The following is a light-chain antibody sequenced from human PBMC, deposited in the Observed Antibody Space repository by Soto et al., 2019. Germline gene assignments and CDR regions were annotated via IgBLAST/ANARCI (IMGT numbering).Light chain of an antibody. CDR2: KAS. J-gene: IGKJ1*01. Sequence: DIQMTQSPSPLSGSVGDRVTITCRASQTISSGFAWYQQKPGKAPKLLIYKASTLKSGVPSRFSGSGSGTEFTLTISSLQPDDFATYYCQHYNSYPEAFGQGTKVELK. CDR1: QTISSG. V-gene: IGKV1-5*03. CDR3: QHYNSYPEA.